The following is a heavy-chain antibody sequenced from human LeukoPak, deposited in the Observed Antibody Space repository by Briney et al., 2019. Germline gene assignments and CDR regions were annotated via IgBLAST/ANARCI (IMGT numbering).Heavy chain of an antibody. V-gene: IGHV4-34*01. J-gene: IGHJ4*02. CDR2: INHSGST. CDR3: ARGPIIGAAAGHYFDY. Sequence: SETLSLTCAVYGGCFSGYYWSWIRQPPGKGLEWIGEINHSGSTNYNPSLKSRVTISVDTSKNQFSLKLSSVTAADTAVYYCARGPIIGAAAGHYFDYWGQGTLVTVSS. D-gene: IGHD6-13*01. CDR1: GGCFSGYY.